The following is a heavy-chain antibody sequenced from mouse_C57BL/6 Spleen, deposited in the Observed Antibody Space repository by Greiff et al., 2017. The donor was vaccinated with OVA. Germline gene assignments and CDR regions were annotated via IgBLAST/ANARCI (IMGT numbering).Heavy chain of an antibody. V-gene: IGHV1-81*01. Sequence: VQLQQSGAELARPGASVKLSCKASGYTFTSYGISWVKQRTGQGLEWIGEIYPRSGNTYYNEKFKGKATLTADKSSSTAYMELRSLTSEDSAVYVCARLELRLRSYYAMDYWGQGTSVTVSS. D-gene: IGHD3-2*02. J-gene: IGHJ4*01. CDR2: IYPRSGNT. CDR3: ARLELRLRSYYAMDY. CDR1: GYTFTSYG.